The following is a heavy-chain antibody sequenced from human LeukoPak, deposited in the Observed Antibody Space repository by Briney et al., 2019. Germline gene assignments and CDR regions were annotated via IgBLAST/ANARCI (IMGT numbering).Heavy chain of an antibody. V-gene: IGHV4-38-2*01. J-gene: IGHJ4*02. Sequence: PSETLSLTCAVSGYSISSGYYWGWIRQPPGKGLEWIGSIYHSGSTYYNPSLKSRVTISVDTSKNRFSLKLSSVTAADTAVYYCFGTPGWLQGTSFDYWGQGTLVTVSS. CDR2: IYHSGST. CDR1: GYSISSGYY. D-gene: IGHD5-24*01. CDR3: FGTPGWLQGTSFDY.